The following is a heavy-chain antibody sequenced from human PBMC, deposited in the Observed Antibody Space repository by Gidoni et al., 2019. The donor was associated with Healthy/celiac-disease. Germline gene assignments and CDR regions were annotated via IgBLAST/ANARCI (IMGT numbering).Heavy chain of an antibody. Sequence: VQLVESGGGLVQPGGSLRLSCAAPGFTFSSYWMSWVRQAPGKGLEWVANIKQDGSEKYYVDSVKGRFTISRDNAKNSLYLQMNSLRAEDTAVYYCARSRDYYDPLFDYWGQGTLVTVSS. CDR3: ARSRDYYDPLFDY. V-gene: IGHV3-7*03. CDR1: GFTFSSYW. D-gene: IGHD3-22*01. J-gene: IGHJ4*02. CDR2: IKQDGSEK.